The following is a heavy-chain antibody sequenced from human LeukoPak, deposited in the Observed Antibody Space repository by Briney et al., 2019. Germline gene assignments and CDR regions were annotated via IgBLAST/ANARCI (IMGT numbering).Heavy chain of an antibody. CDR2: IWYDGSNK. J-gene: IGHJ6*02. CDR3: AREMKWELPDGMDV. Sequence: TGGSLRLSCAASGFTFSSYGMHWVRQAPGKGLEWVAVIWYDGSNKYYADSVKGRFTISRDNSKNTLYLQMNSLRAEDTAVYYCAREMKWELPDGMDVWGQGTTVTVSS. V-gene: IGHV3-33*01. D-gene: IGHD1-26*01. CDR1: GFTFSSYG.